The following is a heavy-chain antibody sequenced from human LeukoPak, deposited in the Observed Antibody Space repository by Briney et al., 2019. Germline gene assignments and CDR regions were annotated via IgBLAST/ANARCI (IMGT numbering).Heavy chain of an antibody. D-gene: IGHD2-21*02. Sequence: GASVKVSCKASGYTFTSYDINWVRQATGQGLEWMGWMNPNSGNTGYAQKFQGRVTMTRNTSISTAYMELSSLRSEDTAVYYCARKVTAIRGDWFDPRGQGTLVTVSS. V-gene: IGHV1-8*01. CDR2: MNPNSGNT. CDR1: GYTFTSYD. J-gene: IGHJ5*02. CDR3: ARKVTAIRGDWFDP.